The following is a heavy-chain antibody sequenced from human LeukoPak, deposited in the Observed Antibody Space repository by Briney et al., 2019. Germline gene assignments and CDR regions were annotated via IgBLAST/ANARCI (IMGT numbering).Heavy chain of an antibody. CDR2: ISGDGTRT. CDR1: GFSFSSYA. J-gene: IGHJ4*02. V-gene: IGHV3-23*01. Sequence: GGSLRLSCTASGFSFSSYAMTWARQAPVKGLEWVSAISGDGTRTYYADSVKGRFTISRDNSKNTLYLEMSSLRVEDTAIYYCAKWPEGAMDYFDYWGQGTLVTVSS. D-gene: IGHD3-16*01. CDR3: AKWPEGAMDYFDY.